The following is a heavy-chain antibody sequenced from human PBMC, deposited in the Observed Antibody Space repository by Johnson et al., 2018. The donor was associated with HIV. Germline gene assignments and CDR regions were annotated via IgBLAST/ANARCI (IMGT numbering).Heavy chain of an antibody. J-gene: IGHJ3*02. V-gene: IGHV3-13*01. Sequence: VQLVESGGGLVQPGGSLRLSCAASGFTFSSYDMHWVRQVPGKGLEWVSGIGIAGDTYYPGSVKGRFTITREDAKNSLYLQMNTLRAGDTAVYYCARGRCGSTRCGLSAAFDIWGQGTMVTVSS. CDR3: ARGRCGSTRCGLSAAFDI. CDR2: IGIAGDT. CDR1: GFTFSSYD. D-gene: IGHD2-2*01.